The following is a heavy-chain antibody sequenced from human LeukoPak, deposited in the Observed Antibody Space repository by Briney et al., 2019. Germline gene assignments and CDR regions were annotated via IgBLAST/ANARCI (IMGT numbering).Heavy chain of an antibody. J-gene: IGHJ4*02. CDR1: GFTFSSYA. Sequence: PGGSLRLSCAASGFTFSSYAMHWVRQAPGKGLEWVAVISYDGSNKYYADSVKGRFTISRDNSKNTLYLQMNSLRAEDTAVYYCARVHDTTGYYHYFDSSGQGTLVTVFS. CDR2: ISYDGSNK. V-gene: IGHV3-30*04. D-gene: IGHD3-9*01. CDR3: ARVHDTTGYYHYFDS.